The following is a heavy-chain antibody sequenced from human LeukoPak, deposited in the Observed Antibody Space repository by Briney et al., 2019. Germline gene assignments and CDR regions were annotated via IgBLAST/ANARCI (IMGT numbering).Heavy chain of an antibody. CDR1: GFTVSNKY. CDR3: AKDLRAAADGTYFDY. Sequence: GGSLRLSCAASGFTVSNKYMTWVRQAPGKGLEWVSLIYSDGRTYYADSVKGRCTISRDNSKNTLYLQMNSLRGDDTAVYYCAKDLRAAADGTYFDYWGQGTLVTVSS. CDR2: IYSDGRT. V-gene: IGHV3-53*05. J-gene: IGHJ4*02. D-gene: IGHD6-13*01.